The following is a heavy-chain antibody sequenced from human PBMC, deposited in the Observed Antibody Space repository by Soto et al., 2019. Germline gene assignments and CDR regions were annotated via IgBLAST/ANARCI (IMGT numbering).Heavy chain of an antibody. CDR3: AREDTAMVYYYGMDV. Sequence: QVQLVESGGGVVQPGRSLRLSCAASGFTFSSYGMHWVRQAPGKGLEWVAVIWYDGSNKYYADSVKGRFTISRDNSKNTLYLQMNSLRAEDTAVYYCAREDTAMVYYYGMDVWGQGTTVTVSS. D-gene: IGHD5-18*01. CDR2: IWYDGSNK. V-gene: IGHV3-33*01. CDR1: GFTFSSYG. J-gene: IGHJ6*02.